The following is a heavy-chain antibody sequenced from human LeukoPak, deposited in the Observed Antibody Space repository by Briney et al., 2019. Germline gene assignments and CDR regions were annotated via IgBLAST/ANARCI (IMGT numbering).Heavy chain of an antibody. CDR3: AKDPAGEWELTAWDY. D-gene: IGHD1-26*01. CDR2: IRYDGSNK. Sequence: GGSLRLSCAASGFTFSSYAMSWVRQAPGKGLEWVAFIRYDGSNKYYADSVKGRFTISRDNSKNTLYLQMNSLRAEDTAVYYCAKDPAGEWELTAWDYWGQGTLVTVSS. CDR1: GFTFSSYA. J-gene: IGHJ4*02. V-gene: IGHV3-30*02.